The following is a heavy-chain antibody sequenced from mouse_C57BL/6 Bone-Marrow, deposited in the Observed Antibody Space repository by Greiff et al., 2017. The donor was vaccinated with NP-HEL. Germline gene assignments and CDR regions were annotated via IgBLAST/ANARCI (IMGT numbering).Heavy chain of an antibody. D-gene: IGHD2-3*01. CDR2: IDPETGGT. V-gene: IGHV1-15*01. J-gene: IGHJ2*01. Sequence: LQESGAELVRPGASVTLSCKASGYTFTDYEMHWVKQTPVHGLEWIGAIDPETGGTAYNQKFKGKAILTADKSSSTAYMELRSLTSEDSAVYYCTRWWLLGFDYWGQGTTLTVSS. CDR3: TRWWLLGFDY. CDR1: GYTFTDYE.